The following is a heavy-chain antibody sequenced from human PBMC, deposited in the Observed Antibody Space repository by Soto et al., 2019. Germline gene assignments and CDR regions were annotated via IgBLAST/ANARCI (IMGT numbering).Heavy chain of an antibody. Sequence: ASVKVSCKASGYTFTSYDINWVRQATGQGLEWMGWMNPNSGNTGYAQKFQGRVTMTRNTSISTAYMELSSLRSEDTAVYYCARGGYYGSGSYYIHYYYYMDVWGKGTTVTVSS. CDR1: GYTFTSYD. J-gene: IGHJ6*03. CDR3: ARGGYYGSGSYYIHYYYYMDV. D-gene: IGHD3-10*01. CDR2: MNPNSGNT. V-gene: IGHV1-8*01.